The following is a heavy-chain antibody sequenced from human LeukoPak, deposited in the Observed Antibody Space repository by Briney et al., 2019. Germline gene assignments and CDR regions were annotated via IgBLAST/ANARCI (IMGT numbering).Heavy chain of an antibody. CDR2: IYTSGTT. CDR3: ARATVLEWYDAFDI. D-gene: IGHD3-3*01. J-gene: IGHJ3*02. CDR1: GDSISSDSYY. V-gene: IGHV4-61*02. Sequence: SETLSLTCTVSGDSISSDSYYWNWVRQPAGKGLEWIGRIYTSGTTNYNPSLKSRVTMSVDTSKNQFSLKLSSVTAADTAVYCCARATVLEWYDAFDIWGQGTMVTVSS.